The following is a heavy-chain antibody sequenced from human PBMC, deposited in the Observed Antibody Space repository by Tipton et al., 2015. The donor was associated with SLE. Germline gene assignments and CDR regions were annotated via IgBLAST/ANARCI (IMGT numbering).Heavy chain of an antibody. CDR1: GGDIRSYY. CDR2: IYYRGST. J-gene: IGHJ6*02. CDR3: ERVDEYYYYGMDV. V-gene: IGHV4-59*08. Sequence: TLSLTCTGEGGDIRSYYWSWIRQPLGKGLEWIGYIYYRGSTNYNRSLKSRGTISVDTSKNQFSLKLSSVTAADTAVYYCERVDEYYYYGMDVWGQGTTVTVSS.